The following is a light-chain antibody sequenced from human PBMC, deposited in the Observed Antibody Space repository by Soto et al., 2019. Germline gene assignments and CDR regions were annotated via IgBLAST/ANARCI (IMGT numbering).Light chain of an antibody. Sequence: EIVLTQSPGTLSLSPGERATLACRASQSVSSSYLAWYQQKPGQAPRLLIYGASSRATGIPDRFSGSGSGTAFTLTISRLEPEDFAVYYCQKYGSSPPENTFGQGTRLEIK. CDR3: QKYGSSPPENT. V-gene: IGKV3-20*01. J-gene: IGKJ5*01. CDR1: QSVSSSY. CDR2: GAS.